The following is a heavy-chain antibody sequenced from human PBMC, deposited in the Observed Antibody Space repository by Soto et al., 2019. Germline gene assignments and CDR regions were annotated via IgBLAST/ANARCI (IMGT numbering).Heavy chain of an antibody. J-gene: IGHJ3*02. CDR3: AKTWSPSSWDAFDI. Sequence: EVQLLESGGGLVQPGGSLRLSCAASGFTFSSYAMGWVRQAPGKGLEWVSSISGSDGRIYYADSVKGRFTISRDNSKNTLFLQLNSLRAEDTAVYYWAKTWSPSSWDAFDIWGQGTMVTVSS. CDR1: GFTFSSYA. D-gene: IGHD2-2*01. CDR2: ISGSDGRI. V-gene: IGHV3-23*01.